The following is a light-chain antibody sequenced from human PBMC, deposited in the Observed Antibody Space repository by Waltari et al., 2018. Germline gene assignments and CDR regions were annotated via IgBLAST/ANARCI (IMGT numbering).Light chain of an antibody. CDR3: SSYTTSSAPGV. V-gene: IGLV2-14*01. CDR2: EVS. CDR1: DSDVGAYDF. J-gene: IGLJ1*01. Sequence: QSALTQPASVSGSPGQSITISCSGTDSDVGAYDFVSWDQQHPGKAPHPPLDEVSKRPLEISNRFSASRSGNTASLTISGLQAEDEADYYCSSYTTSSAPGVFGTGTRVTVL.